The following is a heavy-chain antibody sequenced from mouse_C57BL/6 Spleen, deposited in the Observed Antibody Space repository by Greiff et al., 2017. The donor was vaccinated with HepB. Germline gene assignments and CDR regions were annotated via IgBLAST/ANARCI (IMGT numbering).Heavy chain of an antibody. V-gene: IGHV5-17*01. CDR2: ISSGSSTI. J-gene: IGHJ2*01. CDR1: GFTFSDYG. D-gene: IGHD3-3*01. Sequence: EVQLVESGGGLVKPGGSLKLSCAASGFTFSDYGMHWVRQAPEKGLEWVAYISSGSSTIYYADTVKGRFTISRDNAKNTLFLQMTSLRSEDTAMYYCASRAGAFNYFDYWGQGTTLTVSS. CDR3: ASRAGAFNYFDY.